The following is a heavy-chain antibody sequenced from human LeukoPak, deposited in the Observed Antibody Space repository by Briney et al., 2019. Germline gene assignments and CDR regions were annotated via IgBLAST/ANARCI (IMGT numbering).Heavy chain of an antibody. V-gene: IGHV1-69*05. Sequence: LGASVKVSCKASGGTFSSYAISWVRQAPGQGLEWMGGIIPIFGTANYAQKLQGRVTMTTDTSTSTAYMELRSLRSDDTAVYYCARDLKVDYGDSTTLDYWGQGTLVTVSS. J-gene: IGHJ4*02. CDR2: IIPIFGTA. D-gene: IGHD4-17*01. CDR3: ARDLKVDYGDSTTLDY. CDR1: GGTFSSYA.